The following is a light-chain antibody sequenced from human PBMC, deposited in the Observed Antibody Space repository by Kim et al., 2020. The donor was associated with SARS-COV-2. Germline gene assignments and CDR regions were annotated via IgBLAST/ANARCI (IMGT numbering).Light chain of an antibody. CDR3: QQYGRSWT. Sequence: EIVLTHSPGTLSLSPGERATLSCRASQSVSNLAWYQQKPGQAPRLLIYGTSSRATGIPDRFSGSESGTDFTLTINRLEPEDFAVYYCQQYGRSWTFGQGTKVDIK. V-gene: IGKV3-20*01. CDR1: QSVSN. CDR2: GTS. J-gene: IGKJ1*01.